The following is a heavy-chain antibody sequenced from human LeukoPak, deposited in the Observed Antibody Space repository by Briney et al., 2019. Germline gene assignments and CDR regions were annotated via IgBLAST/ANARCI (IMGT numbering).Heavy chain of an antibody. V-gene: IGHV4-39*07. CDR3: ARVWPESWELLVYYYYMDV. Sequence: PSETLSLTCTVSGGSISSSSYYWGWIRQPPGKGLEWIGSIYYSGSTYYNPSLKSRVTISVDTSKNQFSLKLSSVTAADTAVYYCARVWPESWELLVYYYYMDVWGKGTTVTVSS. CDR1: GGSISSSSYY. CDR2: IYYSGST. J-gene: IGHJ6*03. D-gene: IGHD1-26*01.